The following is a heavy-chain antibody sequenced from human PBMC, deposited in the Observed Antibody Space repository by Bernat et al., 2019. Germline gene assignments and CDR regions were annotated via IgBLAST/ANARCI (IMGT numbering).Heavy chain of an antibody. CDR3: ASGKTSGWYEGYFQH. D-gene: IGHD6-19*01. Sequence: QVQLVESGGGVVQPGRSLRLSCAASGFTFSSYAMHWVRQAPGKGLEWVAVISYDGSNKYYADSVKGRFTISRDNSKNTLYLQMNGLRAEDTAVYYCASGKTSGWYEGYFQHWGQGTLVTVSS. CDR2: ISYDGSNK. J-gene: IGHJ1*01. V-gene: IGHV3-30-3*01. CDR1: GFTFSSYA.